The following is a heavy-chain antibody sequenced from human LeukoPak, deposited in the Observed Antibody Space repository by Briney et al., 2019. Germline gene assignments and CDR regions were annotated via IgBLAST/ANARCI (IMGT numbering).Heavy chain of an antibody. CDR1: GYTFTSYD. CDR2: MNPNSGNT. CDR3: ARDRWDYSRAFDI. V-gene: IGHV1-8*01. D-gene: IGHD4-11*01. Sequence: ASVKVSCKASGYTFTSYDINWVRQATGQGLEWMGWMNPNSGNTGYAQKFQGRVTMTRDMSTSTVYMELSSLRSEDTAVYYCARDRWDYSRAFDIWGQGTMVTVSS. J-gene: IGHJ3*02.